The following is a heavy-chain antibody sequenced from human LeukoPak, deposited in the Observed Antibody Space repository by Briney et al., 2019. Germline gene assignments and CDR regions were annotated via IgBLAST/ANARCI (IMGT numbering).Heavy chain of an antibody. CDR3: ARLPLGYCSSTSCYTGRGEDWFDP. CDR1: GFTFSSYE. V-gene: IGHV3-48*03. D-gene: IGHD2-2*02. Sequence: GGSLRLSCAASGFTFSSYEMNWVRQAPGKGLEWVSYISSSSSTIYYADSVKGRFTISRDNAKNSLYLQMNSLRAEDTAVYYCARLPLGYCSSTSCYTGRGEDWFDPWGQGTLVTVSS. J-gene: IGHJ5*02. CDR2: ISSSSSTI.